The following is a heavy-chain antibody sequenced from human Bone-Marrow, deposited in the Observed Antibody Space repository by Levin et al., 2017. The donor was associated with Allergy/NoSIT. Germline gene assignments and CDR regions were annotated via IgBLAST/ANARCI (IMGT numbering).Heavy chain of an antibody. J-gene: IGHJ6*02. CDR1: GFTFSSYA. CDR3: AKVRVATYGWNYYYGMDV. D-gene: IGHD1-26*01. V-gene: IGHV3-23*01. Sequence: PGGSLRLSCAASGFTFSSYAMSWVRQAPGKGLEWVSAISGSGGSTYYADSVKGRFTISRDNSKNTLYLQMNSLRAEDTAVYYCAKVRVATYGWNYYYGMDVWGQGTTVTVSS. CDR2: ISGSGGST.